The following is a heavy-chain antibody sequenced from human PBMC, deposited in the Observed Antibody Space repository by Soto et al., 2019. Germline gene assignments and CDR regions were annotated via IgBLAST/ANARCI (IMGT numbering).Heavy chain of an antibody. CDR2: IYYSGST. Sequence: QLQLQESGPGLVKPSETLSLTCTVSGGSISSSSYYWGWIRQPPGKGLEWIGSIYYSGSTYYNPSLKSRVTVSVDTSKNQFSLKLSSVTAADTAVYYCARGRYSSSWYSDLNWFDPWGQGTLVTVSS. D-gene: IGHD6-13*01. J-gene: IGHJ5*02. CDR3: ARGRYSSSWYSDLNWFDP. V-gene: IGHV4-39*02. CDR1: GGSISSSSYY.